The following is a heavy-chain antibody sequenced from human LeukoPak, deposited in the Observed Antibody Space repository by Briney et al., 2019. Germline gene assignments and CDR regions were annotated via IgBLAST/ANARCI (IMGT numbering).Heavy chain of an antibody. D-gene: IGHD3-22*01. V-gene: IGHV1-69*13. CDR3: ARDQTSRYYDSSGYYAFDI. J-gene: IGHJ3*02. Sequence: ASVKVSCKVSGGTFSSYAISWVRQAPGQGLEWMGGIIPIFGTANYAQKFQGRVTITADESTSTAYMELSGLRSEDTAVYYCARDQTSRYYDSSGYYAFDIWGQGTMVTVSS. CDR1: GGTFSSYA. CDR2: IIPIFGTA.